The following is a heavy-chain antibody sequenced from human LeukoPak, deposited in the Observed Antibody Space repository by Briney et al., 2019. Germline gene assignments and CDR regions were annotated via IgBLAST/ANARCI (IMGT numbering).Heavy chain of an antibody. Sequence: SETLSLTCIVSDGSISNFYWSWIRQPPGKGLEWIGYIYHSGSTNYNPSLKSRVAISIDTSKNQFSLGLSSVTAADTAVYYCARELPRGTTFIDYWGQGTLVTVSS. D-gene: IGHD1-14*01. J-gene: IGHJ4*02. CDR3: ARELPRGTTFIDY. V-gene: IGHV4-59*01. CDR2: IYHSGST. CDR1: DGSISNFY.